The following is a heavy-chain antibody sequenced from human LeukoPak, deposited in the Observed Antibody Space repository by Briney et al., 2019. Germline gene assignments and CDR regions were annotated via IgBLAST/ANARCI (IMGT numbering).Heavy chain of an antibody. J-gene: IGHJ6*03. V-gene: IGHV1-69*06. CDR1: GGTFSSYA. Sequence: SVKVSCKASGGTFSSYAISWVRQAPGQGLEWMGGIIPIFGTANYAQKFQGRVTITADKSTSTAYMELSSLRSEDTAVYYCARSLLRFLEWSYRSYYYYYMDVWGKGTTVTVSS. CDR3: ARSLLRFLEWSYRSYYYYYMDV. D-gene: IGHD3-3*01. CDR2: IIPIFGTA.